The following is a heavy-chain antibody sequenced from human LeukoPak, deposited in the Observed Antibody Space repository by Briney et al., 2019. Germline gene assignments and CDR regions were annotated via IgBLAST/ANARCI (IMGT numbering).Heavy chain of an antibody. J-gene: IGHJ4*02. D-gene: IGHD2-2*02. CDR2: IISIFGTA. CDR3: ALTIVVVPAAIPYPFDY. CDR1: GGTFSSYA. Sequence: GASVKVSCKASGGTFSSYAISWVRQAPGQGLEWMGGIISIFGTANYAQKFQGRVTITADESTSTVYMELSSLRSEDTAVYYCALTIVVVPAAIPYPFDYWGQGTLVTVSS. V-gene: IGHV1-69*13.